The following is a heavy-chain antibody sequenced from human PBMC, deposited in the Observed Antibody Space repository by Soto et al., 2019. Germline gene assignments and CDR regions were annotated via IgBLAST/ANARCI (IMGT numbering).Heavy chain of an antibody. CDR2: IYHSGST. CDR1: GYSISSGYY. CDR3: ARGERYYDSSGSLSYFDY. J-gene: IGHJ4*02. V-gene: IGHV4-38-2*01. Sequence: SETLSLTCAVSGYSISSGYYWGWIRQPPGEGLEWIGSIYHSGSTYYNPSLKSRVTISVDTSKNQFSLKLSSVTAADTAVYYCARGERYYDSSGSLSYFDYWGQXTLVTASS. D-gene: IGHD3-22*01.